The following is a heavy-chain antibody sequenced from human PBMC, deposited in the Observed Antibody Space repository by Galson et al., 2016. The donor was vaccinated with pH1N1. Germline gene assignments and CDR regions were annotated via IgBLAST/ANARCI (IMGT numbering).Heavy chain of an antibody. D-gene: IGHD6-6*01. J-gene: IGHJ4*01. CDR1: GFTFSNYG. Sequence: SVKVSCKASGFTFSNYGFSWVRQAPGQGHEWMAWISAFNGDTKYAHKVQDRLTVTTDSSTNTAYMELRSLRSDDTALYFCARQSIAARPVFFDFWGRGTQVTVSS. CDR2: ISAFNGDT. V-gene: IGHV1-18*01. CDR3: ARQSIAARPVFFDF.